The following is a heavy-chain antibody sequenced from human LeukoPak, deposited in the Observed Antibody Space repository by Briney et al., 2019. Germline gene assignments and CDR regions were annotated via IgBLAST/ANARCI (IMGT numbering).Heavy chain of an antibody. CDR2: ISSNGGST. CDR3: AKDQDYYGSGSYYLDY. D-gene: IGHD3-10*01. CDR1: GFTFSSYA. J-gene: IGHJ4*02. V-gene: IGHV3-64*01. Sequence: PGGSLRLSCAASGFTFSSYAMHWVRQAPGKGLEYVSAISSNGGSTYYANSVKGRFTISRDNSKNTLYLQMGSLRAEDMAVYYCAKDQDYYGSGSYYLDYWGQGTLVTVSS.